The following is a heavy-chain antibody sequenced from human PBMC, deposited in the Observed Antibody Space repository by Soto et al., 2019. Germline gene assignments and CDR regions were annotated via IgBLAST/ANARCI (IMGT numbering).Heavy chain of an antibody. V-gene: IGHV3-23*01. Sequence: GGSLRLSCAASGFTFTNHDMSWVRQAPGKGLEWVSSASGGGGGTYYADSVKGRFTISRDNSKNTLYLQMNSLRVEDTAVYYCVKAFGSSGYRHYFDYWGQGTPVTVSS. CDR2: ASGGGGGT. CDR1: GFTFTNHD. J-gene: IGHJ4*02. D-gene: IGHD3-22*01. CDR3: VKAFGSSGYRHYFDY.